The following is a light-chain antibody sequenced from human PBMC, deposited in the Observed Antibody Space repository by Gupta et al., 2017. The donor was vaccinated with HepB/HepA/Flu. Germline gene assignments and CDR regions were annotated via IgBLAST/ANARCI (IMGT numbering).Light chain of an antibody. CDR3: LQHNTYPYT. Sequence: DIQLTQSPSSLSASVGDRVTITCRASQGSRNDLGWHQQKPGKAPKRLIYAISSLESGVPSRFSGSGSGTEFTLTISSLQPEEFATYYCLQHNTYPYTFGPGTKLEI. CDR1: QGSRND. J-gene: IGKJ2*01. V-gene: IGKV1-17*01. CDR2: AIS.